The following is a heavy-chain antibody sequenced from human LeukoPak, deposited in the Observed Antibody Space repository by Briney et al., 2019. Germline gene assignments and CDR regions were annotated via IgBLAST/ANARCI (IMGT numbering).Heavy chain of an antibody. CDR1: GFTFSTYW. Sequence: PGGSLRLSCAASGFTFSTYWMSWVRQAPGKGLEWVANINQDGSERYYVDSVKGRFTISRDNAKNSLYLQMNSLRADDTAVYYCARDKVVGATRFDPWGRGTLVTVSS. CDR2: INQDGSER. D-gene: IGHD1-26*01. J-gene: IGHJ5*02. V-gene: IGHV3-7*03. CDR3: ARDKVVGATRFDP.